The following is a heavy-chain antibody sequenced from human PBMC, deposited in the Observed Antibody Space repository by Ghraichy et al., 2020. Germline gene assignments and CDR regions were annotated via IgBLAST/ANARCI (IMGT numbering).Heavy chain of an antibody. Sequence: GGSLRLSCSVSGFTFKRSWMSWLRQAPGTGLEWVADISQDGTEIHYLDSVKGRFSISRDNGASLVSLEMHSLRAEDTAVYYCATDRAYSTFDIWGQGTMVTVSS. CDR3: ATDRAYSTFDI. CDR2: ISQDGTEI. D-gene: IGHD2-15*01. V-gene: IGHV3-7*03. J-gene: IGHJ3*02. CDR1: GFTFKRSW.